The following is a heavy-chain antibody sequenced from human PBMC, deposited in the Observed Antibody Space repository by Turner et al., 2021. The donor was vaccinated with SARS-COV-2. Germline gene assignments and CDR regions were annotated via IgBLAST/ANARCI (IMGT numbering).Heavy chain of an antibody. V-gene: IGHV4-34*01. J-gene: IGHJ4*02. CDR2: VHPYGTT. D-gene: IGHD3-3*01. CDR1: GGSLSGYY. CDR3: ARGDDPRKSGVV. Sequence: QVQLQQWGAGPLKPSETLSLICAVNGGSLSGYYWTWIRQPPGKGLKWIGEVHPYGTTYYHPSLKSRVSMSVDTSKNQFTLKLNSGTAADTAFYYCARGDDPRKSGVVWGQGTLVTVSS.